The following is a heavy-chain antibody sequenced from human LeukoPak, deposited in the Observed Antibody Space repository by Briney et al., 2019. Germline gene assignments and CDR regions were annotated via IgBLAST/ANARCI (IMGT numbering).Heavy chain of an antibody. Sequence: QPGGSLRLSCAASGFTFSSYEMNWVRQAPGKGLEWVSYISSSGITIYYADSVKGRFTISRDNAKNSLYLQMNSLRAEDTAVYYCARFASIDYFDYWGQGTLVTVSS. D-gene: IGHD5-12*01. CDR1: GFTFSSYE. J-gene: IGHJ4*02. CDR3: ARFASIDYFDY. V-gene: IGHV3-48*03. CDR2: ISSSGITI.